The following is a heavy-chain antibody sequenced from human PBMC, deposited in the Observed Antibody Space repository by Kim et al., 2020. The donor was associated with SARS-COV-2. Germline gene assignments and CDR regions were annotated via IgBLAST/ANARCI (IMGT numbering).Heavy chain of an antibody. CDR2: ISYDGSNK. CDR1: GFTFSSYG. V-gene: IGHV3-30*18. CDR3: AKDQAYCSGGSCHAPGY. D-gene: IGHD2-15*01. Sequence: GGSLRLSCAASGFTFSSYGMHWVRQAPGKGLEWVAVISYDGSNKYYADSVKGRFTISRDNSKNTLYLQMNSLRAEDTAVYYCAKDQAYCSGGSCHAPGYWGQGTLVTVSS. J-gene: IGHJ4*02.